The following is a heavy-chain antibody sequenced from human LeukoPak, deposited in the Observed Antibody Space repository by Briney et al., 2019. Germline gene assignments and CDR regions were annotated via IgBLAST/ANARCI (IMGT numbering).Heavy chain of an antibody. CDR2: INRDGSTT. CDR1: GFSFRYYW. D-gene: IGHD6-13*01. CDR3: PSPGIVAAGPFDY. J-gene: IGHJ4*02. Sequence: GGSLRLSCAASGFSFRYYWMHWVRQAPGEGRVWVSRINRDGSTTTYADSVKGRFTVSRDNATHTLSLDMKSLRAEDPAVYSCPSPGIVAAGPFDYWGQGTPVTVSS. V-gene: IGHV3-74*03.